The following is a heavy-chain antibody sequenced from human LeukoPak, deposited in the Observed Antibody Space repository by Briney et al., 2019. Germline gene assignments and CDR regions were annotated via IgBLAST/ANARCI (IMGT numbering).Heavy chain of an antibody. CDR3: AQFCGGDCYPPHDAFDI. D-gene: IGHD2-21*02. CDR2: IIPIFGTA. J-gene: IGHJ3*02. V-gene: IGHV1-69*05. Sequence: SVKVSCKASGGTFSSYAISWVRQAPGQGLEWMGGIIPIFGTANYTQKFQGRVTITTDESTSTAYMELSSLRSEDTAVYYCAQFCGGDCYPPHDAFDIWGQGTMVTVSS. CDR1: GGTFSSYA.